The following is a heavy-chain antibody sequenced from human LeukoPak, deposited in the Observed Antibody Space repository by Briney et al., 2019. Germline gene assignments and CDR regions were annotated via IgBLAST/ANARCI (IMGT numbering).Heavy chain of an antibody. J-gene: IGHJ4*02. Sequence: PSETLSLTCTVSGGSISSSSYYWGWIRQPPGKGLEWIGSIYYSGSTYYNPSLKSRVTISVDTSKNQFSLKLSSVTAADTAVYYCARSVVVPAAIELWGQGTLVTVSS. D-gene: IGHD2-2*01. CDR2: IYYSGST. CDR1: GGSISSSSYY. CDR3: ARSVVVPAAIEL. V-gene: IGHV4-39*01.